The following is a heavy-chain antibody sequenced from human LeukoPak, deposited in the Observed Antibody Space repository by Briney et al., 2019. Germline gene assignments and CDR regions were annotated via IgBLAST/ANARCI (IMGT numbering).Heavy chain of an antibody. CDR2: ISYDGSNK. Sequence: GGSLRLSCAASGFTFSSYGMHWVRQAPGKGLEWVAVISYDGSNKYYADPVKGRFTISRDNSKNTLYLQMNSLRAEDTAVYYCARGPSYYYDSSGIDYWGQGTLVTVSS. CDR3: ARGPSYYYDSSGIDY. J-gene: IGHJ4*02. V-gene: IGHV3-30*19. CDR1: GFTFSSYG. D-gene: IGHD3-22*01.